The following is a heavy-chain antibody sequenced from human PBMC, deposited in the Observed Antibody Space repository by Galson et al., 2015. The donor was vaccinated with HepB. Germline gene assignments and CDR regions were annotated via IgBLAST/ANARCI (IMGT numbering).Heavy chain of an antibody. CDR3: AREIDLTVYAFDI. J-gene: IGHJ3*02. D-gene: IGHD2-8*01. CDR2: INPSGGST. Sequence: SVKVSCKASGYTFTSYYMHWVRQAPGQGLEWMGIINPSGGSTSYAQKFRGRVTMTRDTSTSTVYMELSSLRSEDTAVYYCAREIDLTVYAFDIWGQGTMVTVSS. V-gene: IGHV1-46*03. CDR1: GYTFTSYY.